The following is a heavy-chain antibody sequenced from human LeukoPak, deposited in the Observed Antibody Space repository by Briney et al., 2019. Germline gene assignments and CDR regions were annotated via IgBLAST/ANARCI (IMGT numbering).Heavy chain of an antibody. Sequence: GASVKVSCKASGYTFTNYAMHWVRQAPGQRLEWMGWISAYNGNTNYAQKLQGRVTMTTDTSTSTAYMELRSLRSDDTAVYYCASVTHITSWFDPWGQGTLVTVSS. J-gene: IGHJ5*02. V-gene: IGHV1-18*01. CDR2: ISAYNGNT. CDR1: GYTFTNYA. D-gene: IGHD3-16*01. CDR3: ASVTHITSWFDP.